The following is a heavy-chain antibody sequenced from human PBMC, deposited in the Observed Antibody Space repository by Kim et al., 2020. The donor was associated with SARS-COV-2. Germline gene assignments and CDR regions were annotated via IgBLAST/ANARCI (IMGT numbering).Heavy chain of an antibody. V-gene: IGHV4-59*13. CDR2: IYYSGST. CDR3: ARVGYYDSSGWGYFDY. Sequence: SETLSLTCTVSGGSISSYYWSWIRQPPGKGLEWIGYIYYSGSTNYNPSLKSRVTISVDTSKNQFSLKLSSVTAADTAVYYCARVGYYDSSGWGYFDYWGQGTLVTVSS. J-gene: IGHJ4*02. D-gene: IGHD3-22*01. CDR1: GGSISSYY.